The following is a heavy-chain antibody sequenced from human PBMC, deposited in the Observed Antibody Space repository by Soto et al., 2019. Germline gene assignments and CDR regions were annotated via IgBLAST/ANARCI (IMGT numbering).Heavy chain of an antibody. CDR3: AADLPNDNYPVDY. CDR2: IKSKGDGGTI. CDR1: GFTFTNAW. Sequence: EVQLVESGGGLVEPGGSLRLSCAASGFTFTNAWMNWFRQAPGRWLEWVGLIKSKGDGGTIDYAAPVKGRFSISRDDSKNTLYLQMTSLKVEDTAVYYCAADLPNDNYPVDYWGQGTLVTVSS. V-gene: IGHV3-15*07. J-gene: IGHJ4*02. D-gene: IGHD1-1*01.